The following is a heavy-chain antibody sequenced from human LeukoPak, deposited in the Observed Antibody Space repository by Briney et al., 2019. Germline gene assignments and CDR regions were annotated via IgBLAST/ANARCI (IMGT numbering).Heavy chain of an antibody. D-gene: IGHD3-3*01. CDR2: INPSDGST. J-gene: IGHJ4*02. CDR3: ARVLDRWSGYFDY. Sequence: GASVKVSCKASGYTFTSYYMHWVRQAPGQGREWLGIINPSDGSTTYAQKFQGRVTMTRDTSTSTVYMELSSLRSEDTAVYYCARVLDRWSGYFDYWGQGTLVTVSS. V-gene: IGHV1-46*01. CDR1: GYTFTSYY.